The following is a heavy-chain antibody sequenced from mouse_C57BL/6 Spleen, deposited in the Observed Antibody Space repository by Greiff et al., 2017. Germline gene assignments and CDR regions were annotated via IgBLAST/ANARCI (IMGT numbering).Heavy chain of an antibody. CDR2: ISSGGSYP. D-gene: IGHD2-4*01. CDR1: GFTFSSYG. J-gene: IGHJ4*01. V-gene: IGHV5-6*01. Sequence: EVQLVESGGDLVKPGGSLKLSCAASGFTFSSYGMSWVRPTPDKRLEWVATISSGGSYPSYPDSVKGRFTISRDNAKNTLYLQMSSLKSEDTAMYYCARRMISYAMDYWGQGTSVTVSS. CDR3: ARRMISYAMDY.